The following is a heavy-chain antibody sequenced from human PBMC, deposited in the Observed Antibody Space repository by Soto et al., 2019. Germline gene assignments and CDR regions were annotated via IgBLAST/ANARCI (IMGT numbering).Heavy chain of an antibody. CDR2: ISYDGSNK. D-gene: IGHD6-13*01. J-gene: IGHJ6*02. CDR3: ANGGYSSSWYPGPLLYYYYYYGMDV. CDR1: GFTFSSYG. V-gene: IGHV3-30*18. Sequence: GGSLRLSCAASGFTFSSYGMHWVRQAPGKGLEWVAVISYDGSNKYYADSVKGRFTISRDNSKNTLYLQMNSLRAEDTAVYYCANGGYSSSWYPGPLLYYYYYYGMDVWGQGTTVTVSS.